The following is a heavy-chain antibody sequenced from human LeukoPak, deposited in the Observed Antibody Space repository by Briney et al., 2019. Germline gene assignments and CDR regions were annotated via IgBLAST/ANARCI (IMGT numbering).Heavy chain of an antibody. J-gene: IGHJ4*02. D-gene: IGHD3-10*01. Sequence: GGSLRLSCAASGFTFSDYYMSWIRQAPGKGLEWLSYTSYTGETIYYEDSVKGRFIFSRDNAKNSLYLQMNSLRAEDTAVYYCARGWFGELLAYYFDYWGQGTLVTVSS. V-gene: IGHV3-11*04. CDR1: GFTFSDYY. CDR2: TSYTGETI. CDR3: ARGWFGELLAYYFDY.